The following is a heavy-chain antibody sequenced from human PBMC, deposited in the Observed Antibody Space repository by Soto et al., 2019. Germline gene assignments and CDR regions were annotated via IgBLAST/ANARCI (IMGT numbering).Heavy chain of an antibody. CDR1: GDTFSFYT. CDR2: INPIVSMS. D-gene: IGHD3-10*01. J-gene: IGHJ4*02. CDR3: AASYGSGYRAFDY. Sequence: QVQLVQSGTEVKKPGSSVKVSCKASGDTFSFYTINWVRQAPGLGLEWVGRINPIVSMSNYAQKFQGRVSTTADKSTSPAYMELRSLRSDDPAMYFCAASYGSGYRAFDYWGQGALVIVSS. V-gene: IGHV1-69*02.